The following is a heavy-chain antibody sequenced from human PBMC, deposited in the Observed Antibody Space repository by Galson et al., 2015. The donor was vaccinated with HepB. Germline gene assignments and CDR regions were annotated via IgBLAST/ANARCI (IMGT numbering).Heavy chain of an antibody. Sequence: SVKVSCKASGYSYTTYGISWVRQAPGQGLEWMGWISAYNGNANYAQKLQGRVTMTTDTSTSTAYMELRSLRSDDTAVYYCATYNEGYCRSTSCYGGFDYWGQGTLVTVSS. CDR2: ISAYNGNA. CDR3: ATYNEGYCRSTSCYGGFDY. J-gene: IGHJ4*02. D-gene: IGHD2-2*01. CDR1: GYSYTTYG. V-gene: IGHV1-18*01.